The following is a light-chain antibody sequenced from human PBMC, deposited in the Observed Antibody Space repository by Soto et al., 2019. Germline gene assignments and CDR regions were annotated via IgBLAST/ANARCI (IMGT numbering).Light chain of an antibody. CDR2: SAS. CDR1: QTINKN. CDR3: QQSFRTPYT. Sequence: IQRTHAPSSLSASLGDIVTITFRAIQTINKNLNWYQQKPGQAPNLLIYSASDCQSGVPSRFSGSGSGTEFTLTISGLQPEDFATYYCQQSFRTPYTFGQGTRLEIK. V-gene: IGKV1-39*01. J-gene: IGKJ5*01.